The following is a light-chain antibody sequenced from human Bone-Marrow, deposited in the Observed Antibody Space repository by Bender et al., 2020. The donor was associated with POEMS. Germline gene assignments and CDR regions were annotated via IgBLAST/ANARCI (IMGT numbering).Light chain of an antibody. CDR1: SSDVGSQNL. J-gene: IGLJ3*02. V-gene: IGLV2-23*01. CDR2: EGS. CDR3: CSYAGSSTWV. Sequence: QSALTQPASVSGSPGQSITFSCTGASSDVGSQNLVSWYQQHSGRAPKLIIYEGSKRPSGVSNRFSGSKSGNAASLTISGLQAEDEADYYCCSYAGSSTWVFGRGTKLTVL.